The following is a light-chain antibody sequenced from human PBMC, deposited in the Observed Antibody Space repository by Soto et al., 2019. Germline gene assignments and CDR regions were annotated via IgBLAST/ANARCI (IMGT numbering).Light chain of an antibody. V-gene: IGKV1-33*01. Sequence: DIQMTQSPSSLSASVGARDSITCQASQDIRTSLRWFQQKPGRAPKLLIYGASNLETGVPSRFRGSGPGTDFNFTISSLQPEDIATYYCQQYDNIPPFNFGPGTRVDIK. CDR2: GAS. CDR3: QQYDNIPPFN. J-gene: IGKJ3*01. CDR1: QDIRTS.